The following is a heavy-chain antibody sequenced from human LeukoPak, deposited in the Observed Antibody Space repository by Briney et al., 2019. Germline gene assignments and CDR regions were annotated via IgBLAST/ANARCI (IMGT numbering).Heavy chain of an antibody. CDR2: INPSGGST. V-gene: IGHV1-46*01. D-gene: IGHD3-9*01. J-gene: IGHJ5*02. CDR1: GYTFTSYY. CDR3: ARLYYDILTGYFERGWFDP. Sequence: ASVKVSCKASGYTFTSYYMHWVRQAPGQGLEWMGIINPSGGSTSYAQKFQGRVTMTRDMSTSTVYMELSSLRSEDTAVYYCARLYYDILTGYFERGWFDPWGQGTLVTVSS.